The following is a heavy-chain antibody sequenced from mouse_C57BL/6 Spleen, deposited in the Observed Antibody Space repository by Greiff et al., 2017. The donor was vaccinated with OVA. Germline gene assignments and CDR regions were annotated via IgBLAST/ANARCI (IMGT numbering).Heavy chain of an antibody. Sequence: VQLQQSGPGLVQPSQSLSITGTVSGFSLTSNGVHWVRQSPGKGLEWLGVIWSGGSTDNNAAFISRLSISKDNSKSPVFFKMNSLQAEDTAIYYCARSNYSTTHAMDYWGQGTSGTVSA. CDR2: IWSGGST. D-gene: IGHD2-5*01. V-gene: IGHV2-2*01. CDR3: ARSNYSTTHAMDY. CDR1: GFSLTSNG. J-gene: IGHJ4*01.